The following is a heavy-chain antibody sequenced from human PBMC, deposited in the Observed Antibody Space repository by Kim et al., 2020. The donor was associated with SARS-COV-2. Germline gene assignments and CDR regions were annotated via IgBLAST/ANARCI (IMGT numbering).Heavy chain of an antibody. V-gene: IGHV1-8*01. CDR3: TRARRGGGSCHSRACYYYGMDV. Sequence: ASVKVSCKASGYTFTSYDINWVRQATGQGLEWMGWMNPNSGNTGYVQKFQGRVTMTRNTSISTAYMELSSLRSEDTAVYYCTRARRGGGSCHSRACYYYGMDVWGQGTTVTVSS. CDR2: MNPNSGNT. J-gene: IGHJ6*02. D-gene: IGHD2-15*01. CDR1: GYTFTSYD.